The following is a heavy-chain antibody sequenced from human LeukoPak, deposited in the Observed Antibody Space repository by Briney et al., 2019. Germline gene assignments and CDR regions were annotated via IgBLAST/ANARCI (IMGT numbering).Heavy chain of an antibody. V-gene: IGHV4-4*07. CDR1: GGSISSYY. CDR2: IYTSGST. CDR3: ARAPTSSWSCNITSCYYYYYMGV. J-gene: IGHJ6*03. D-gene: IGHD2-2*01. Sequence: SETLSLTCTVSGGSISSYYWSWIRQPAGKGLEWIGRIYTSGSTTYNPSLKSRVTMSVATSENQFSLKLSSVAAANTAVYYCARAPTSSWSCNITSCYYYYYMGVWGKGTTVTVSS.